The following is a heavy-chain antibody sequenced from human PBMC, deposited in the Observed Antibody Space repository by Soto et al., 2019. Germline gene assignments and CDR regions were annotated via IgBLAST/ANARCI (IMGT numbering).Heavy chain of an antibody. CDR2: ISAYNGNT. J-gene: IGHJ3*02. CDR1: GYTFTSYG. V-gene: IGHV1-18*01. Sequence: ASVKVSCKASGYTFTSYGISWVRQAPGQGLEWMGWISAYNGNTNYAQKLQGRVTMTTDTSTSTAYMELRSLRSDDTAVYYCAREVDTRLIWGSYRHDAFDIWGQGTMVTVSS. CDR3: AREVDTRLIWGSYRHDAFDI. D-gene: IGHD3-16*02.